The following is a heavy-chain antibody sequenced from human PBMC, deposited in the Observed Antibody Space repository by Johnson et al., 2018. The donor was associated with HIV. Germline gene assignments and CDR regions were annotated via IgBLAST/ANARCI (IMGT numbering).Heavy chain of an antibody. V-gene: IGHV3-11*04. Sequence: QVQLVESGGGLVQPGGSLRLSCAASGFTFNDYYMSWIRQAPGKGLEWVSRISSDGRSTSYADSVKGRFTISRDNAKNSLYLQMNSLRAEDTAVYYCARIAAAAIDAFDIWGQGTMVTVSS. CDR3: ARIAAAAIDAFDI. J-gene: IGHJ3*02. D-gene: IGHD6-13*01. CDR2: ISSDGRST. CDR1: GFTFNDYY.